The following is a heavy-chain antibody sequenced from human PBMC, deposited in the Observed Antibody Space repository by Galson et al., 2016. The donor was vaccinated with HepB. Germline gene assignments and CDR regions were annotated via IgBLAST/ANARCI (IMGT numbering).Heavy chain of an antibody. J-gene: IGHJ5*02. CDR3: ARMVPLYSDGWYVRGDGWFDP. Sequence: SLRLSCAASGFTFNRYTMDWVRQAPGKGLEWVAYISSSSSYIYYADSVKGRFTISRDNAKKSLYLQMNSLRAEDTAVYYCARMVPLYSDGWYVRGDGWFDPWGRGTLVTVSS. CDR1: GFTFNRYT. D-gene: IGHD6-19*01. V-gene: IGHV3-21*01. CDR2: ISSSSSYI.